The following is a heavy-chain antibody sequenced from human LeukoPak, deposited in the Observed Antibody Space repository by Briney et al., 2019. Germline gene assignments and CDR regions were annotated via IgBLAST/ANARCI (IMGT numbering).Heavy chain of an antibody. Sequence: PGGSLRLSCAASGFTFSSYEMNWVRQAPGKGLEWVSYISSSGSAIYYADSVKGRFTTSRDNAKNSLYLQMNSLRAEDTAVYYCARGEYYYDGGYWGQGTLVTVSS. CDR3: ARGEYYYDGGY. D-gene: IGHD3-22*01. CDR1: GFTFSSYE. CDR2: ISSSGSAI. V-gene: IGHV3-48*03. J-gene: IGHJ4*02.